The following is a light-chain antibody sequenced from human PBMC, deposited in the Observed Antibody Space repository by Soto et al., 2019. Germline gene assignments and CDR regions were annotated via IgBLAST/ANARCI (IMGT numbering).Light chain of an antibody. J-gene: IGKJ1*01. CDR1: QSISSY. CDR2: GAS. V-gene: IGKV1-39*01. CDR3: QQCHSTPT. Sequence: DILMTQSPSSLSASVGDRVTITCRASQSISSYLNWYQQKPGKAPKFLIYGASSLQSGVPSRFSGGGSGTDFNLTISRLQPEDFATYYCQQCHSTPTFGQGTKVEIK.